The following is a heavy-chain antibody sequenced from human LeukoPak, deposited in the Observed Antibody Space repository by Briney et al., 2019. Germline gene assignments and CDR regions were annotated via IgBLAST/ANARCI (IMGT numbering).Heavy chain of an antibody. CDR3: AREGRDGYSFDY. J-gene: IGHJ4*02. D-gene: IGHD5-24*01. CDR1: GFTFSSYS. CDR2: ISSSSDFI. V-gene: IGHV3-21*01. Sequence: GGSLRLSCAASGFTFSSYSLTWVRQAPGRGLEWVSSISSSSDFINYADSVKGRFTISRDNAKNSLYLQMNSLRAEDTAVYFCAREGRDGYSFDYWGQGTLVTVSS.